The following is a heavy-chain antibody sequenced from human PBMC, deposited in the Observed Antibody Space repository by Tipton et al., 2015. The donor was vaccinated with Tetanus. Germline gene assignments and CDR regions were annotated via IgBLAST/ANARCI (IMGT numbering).Heavy chain of an antibody. D-gene: IGHD5-18*01. V-gene: IGHV3-30*04. Sequence: SLRLSCAASGFTFTRYAMHWVRQAPGKGLEWVAVITFDGKTKYYADSVKGRFTLSRDNSQNTLYLEMNSLRLEDTAVYYCARVGISQNAYSYVYHGLDVWGQGTTVTVSS. J-gene: IGHJ6*02. CDR1: GFTFTRYA. CDR2: ITFDGKTK. CDR3: ARVGISQNAYSYVYHGLDV.